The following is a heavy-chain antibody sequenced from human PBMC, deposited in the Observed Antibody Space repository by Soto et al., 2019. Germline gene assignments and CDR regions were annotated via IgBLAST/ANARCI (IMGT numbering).Heavy chain of an antibody. CDR2: IYYSGST. CDR3: ARGGDDIVVVVAAADSLQL. CDR1: GGSISSGDYY. Sequence: QVQLQESGPGLVKPSQTLSLTCTVSGGSISSGDYYWSWIHQPPGKGLEWIGYIYYSGSTYYNPSLKSRVTKSVDTSKNQFSLKLSSVTAADTAVYYCARGGDDIVVVVAAADSLQLWGQGTLVTVSS. J-gene: IGHJ4*02. D-gene: IGHD2-15*01. V-gene: IGHV4-30-4*01.